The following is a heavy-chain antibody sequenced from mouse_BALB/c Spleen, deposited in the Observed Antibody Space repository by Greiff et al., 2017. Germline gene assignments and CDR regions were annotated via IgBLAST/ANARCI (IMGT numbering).Heavy chain of an antibody. J-gene: IGHJ1*01. Sequence: VKLMESGPGLVAPSQSLSITCTVSGFSLTSYGVHWVRQPPGKGLEWLGVIWAGGSTNYNSALMSRLSISKDNSKSQVFLKMNSLQTDDTAMYYCARDPMITTLYWYFDVWGAGTTVTVSS. D-gene: IGHD2-4*01. V-gene: IGHV2-9*02. CDR3: ARDPMITTLYWYFDV. CDR1: GFSLTSYG. CDR2: IWAGGST.